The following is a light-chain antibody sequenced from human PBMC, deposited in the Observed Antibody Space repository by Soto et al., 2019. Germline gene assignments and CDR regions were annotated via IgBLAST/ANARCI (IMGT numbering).Light chain of an antibody. CDR2: DAS. CDR1: QSISTW. CDR3: QQYNSDSRT. J-gene: IGKJ1*01. V-gene: IGKV1-5*01. Sequence: DIRMTQSPSTLSASVGDRVTITCRASQSISTWLAWYQQKPGKAPKLLIFDASNLESGVPSRFSGSGSGTEFTLTIDSLQPDDFATYYCQQYNSDSRTFGQGTELDIK.